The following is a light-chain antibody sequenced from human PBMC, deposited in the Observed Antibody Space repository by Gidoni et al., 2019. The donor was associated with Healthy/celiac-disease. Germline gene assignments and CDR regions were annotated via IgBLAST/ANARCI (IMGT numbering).Light chain of an antibody. CDR2: EDK. V-gene: IGLV3-1*01. J-gene: IGLJ2*01. CDR3: QAWDSGTVI. Sequence: SYELTQPISVSVSPGQTATITCSGDELARKSASGYQQKTGQSPVLLMLEDKKRPAVIPARFSGSISGNTATLTISGTQDIDEADYFCQAWDSGTVIFGGGTKLTVL. CDR1: ELARKS.